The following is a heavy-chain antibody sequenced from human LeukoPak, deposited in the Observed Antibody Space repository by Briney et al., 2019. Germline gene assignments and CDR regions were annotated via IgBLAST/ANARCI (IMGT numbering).Heavy chain of an antibody. V-gene: IGHV3-23*01. CDR1: GFTFSSYA. D-gene: IGHD6-13*01. CDR2: ISGSGGST. Sequence: PGGSLRLSCAASGFTFSSYAMSWVRQAPGKGLEWVSAISGSGGSTYYADSVKGRFTISRDNSKNALYLQMNSLRAEDTAVYFCAKDARYSSSCPDYWGQGTLVTVSS. J-gene: IGHJ4*02. CDR3: AKDARYSSSCPDY.